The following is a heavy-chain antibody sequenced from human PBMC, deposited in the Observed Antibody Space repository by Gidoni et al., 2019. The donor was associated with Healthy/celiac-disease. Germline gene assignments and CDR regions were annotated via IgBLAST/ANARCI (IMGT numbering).Heavy chain of an antibody. CDR1: GFTFSSYG. CDR3: AKDPYYDSSGYDNYFDY. J-gene: IGHJ4*02. CDR2: IRYDGSNK. D-gene: IGHD3-22*01. V-gene: IGHV3-30*02. Sequence: QVQLVASGGGVVQPGGSLRLSCAASGFTFSSYGMHWVRQAPGKGLEWVAFIRYDGSNKYYADSVKGRFTISRDNSKNTLYLQMNSLRAEDTAVYYCAKDPYYDSSGYDNYFDYWGQGTLVTVSS.